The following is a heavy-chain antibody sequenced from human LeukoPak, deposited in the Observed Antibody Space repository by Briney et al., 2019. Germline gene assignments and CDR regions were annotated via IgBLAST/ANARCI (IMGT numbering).Heavy chain of an antibody. CDR3: ARGYGSESYTMDV. D-gene: IGHD3-10*01. V-gene: IGHV3-33*08. CDR1: GFTFSSHS. Sequence: GGSLRLSCAASGFTFSSHSMNWVRQAPGKGLEWVAVIWYDGSNKYYADSVKGRFTISRDNSKNTLYLQMNGLRAEDTAVYFCARGYGSESYTMDVWGQGTTVTVSS. CDR2: IWYDGSNK. J-gene: IGHJ6*02.